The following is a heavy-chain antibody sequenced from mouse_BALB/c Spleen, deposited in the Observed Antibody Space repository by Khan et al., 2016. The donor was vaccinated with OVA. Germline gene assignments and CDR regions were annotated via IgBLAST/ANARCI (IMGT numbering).Heavy chain of an antibody. CDR1: GYTSTDYS. D-gene: IGHD2-10*02. CDR3: ASGLKYGNFDY. V-gene: IGHV9-2-1*01. J-gene: IGHJ2*01. CDR2: INTETGEP. Sequence: QIQLVQSGPELKKPGETVKISCKASGYTSTDYSMHWVKQAPGKGLKWMGWINTETGEPTYADDFKGRFAFSLETFASTAYLQINNLKNEDTATYFWASGLKYGNFDYWGQGTTLTVSS.